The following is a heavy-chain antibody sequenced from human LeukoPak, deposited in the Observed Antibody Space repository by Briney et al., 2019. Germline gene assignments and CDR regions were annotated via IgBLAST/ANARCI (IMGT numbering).Heavy chain of an antibody. CDR2: INAGNGNT. J-gene: IGHJ4*02. CDR1: GYTFTSYA. CDR3: AIGVVVPAAIPI. Sequence: ASVKVSCKASGYTFTSYAMHWVRQAPGQRLEWMGWINAGNGNTKYSQKFQGRVTITRDTSASTACMELSSLRSEDTAVYYCAIGVVVPAAIPIWGQGTLVTVSS. D-gene: IGHD2-2*01. V-gene: IGHV1-3*01.